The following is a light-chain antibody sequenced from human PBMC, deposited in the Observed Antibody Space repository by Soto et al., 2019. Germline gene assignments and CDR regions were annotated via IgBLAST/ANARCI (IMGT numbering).Light chain of an antibody. CDR2: GAS. CDR1: QRGGSN. CDR3: QHYDNLPLT. J-gene: IGKJ3*01. Sequence: ERVMTQSPATLSVSPGERATLSCRASQRGGSNLAWYQQKPGQAPRLVIVGASSRATSVPARFSGSGSGTAFTLTINSLPSEDFAVYFCQHYDNLPLTVGPGTKVATK. V-gene: IGKV3-15*01.